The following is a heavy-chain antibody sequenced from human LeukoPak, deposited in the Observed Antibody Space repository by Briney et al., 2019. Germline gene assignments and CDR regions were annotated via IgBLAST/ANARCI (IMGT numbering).Heavy chain of an antibody. CDR3: ARAPPGSSAPDY. Sequence: SETLSLTCTVPGGSISSYYWSWIRQPPGKGLEWIGYIYYSGSTNYHPSLKSRVTISVDTSKNQFSLKLSSVTAADTAVYYCARAPPGSSAPDYWGQGTLVTVSS. D-gene: IGHD1-26*01. V-gene: IGHV4-59*01. CDR1: GGSISSYY. CDR2: IYYSGST. J-gene: IGHJ4*02.